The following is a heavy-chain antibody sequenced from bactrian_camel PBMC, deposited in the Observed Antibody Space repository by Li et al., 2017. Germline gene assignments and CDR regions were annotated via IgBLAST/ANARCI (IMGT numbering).Heavy chain of an antibody. Sequence: VQLVESGGGSVQGGGSLRLSCRASFGGIFGSYTQYCMGWFRQGTGLQREGVAVIGVDGGSSYAESVKGRFVISKASGEATFYLQMNDLKPDDTARYTCAIDYSGTDCGSLLQRGDEISGDWGQGTQVTVS. CDR1: FGGIFGSYTQYC. CDR2: IGVDGGS. V-gene: IGHV3S53*01. CDR3: AIDYSGTDCGSLLQRGDEISGD. D-gene: IGHD2*01. J-gene: IGHJ4*01.